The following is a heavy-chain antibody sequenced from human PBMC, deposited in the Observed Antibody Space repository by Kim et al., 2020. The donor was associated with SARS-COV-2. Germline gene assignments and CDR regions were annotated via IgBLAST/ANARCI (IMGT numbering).Heavy chain of an antibody. CDR1: GFTFSTYA. J-gene: IGHJ4*02. D-gene: IGHD6-13*01. CDR2: ITGNGAAT. CDR3: AKTGQLDY. Sequence: GGSLRLSCAASGFTFSTYAMSWVRQAPRRGLEWVSTITGNGAATYYADSVRCRFTISRDNSKNTLSLQMNSLRAEDTALYYCAKTGQLDYWGQGTLVTVSS. V-gene: IGHV3-23*01.